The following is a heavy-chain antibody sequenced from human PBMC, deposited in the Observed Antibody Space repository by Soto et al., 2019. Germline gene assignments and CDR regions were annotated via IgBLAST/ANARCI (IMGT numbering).Heavy chain of an antibody. CDR2: IIPILGIA. D-gene: IGHD3-10*01. V-gene: IGHV1-69*02. J-gene: IGHJ6*03. Sequence: SVKVSCKASGGTFSSYTISWVRQAPGQGLEWMGRIIPILGIANYAQKFQGRVTITADKSTSTAYMELSSLRSEDTAVYYCARVHGSGSYYYYYMDVWGKGTTVTVSS. CDR1: GGTFSSYT. CDR3: ARVHGSGSYYYYYMDV.